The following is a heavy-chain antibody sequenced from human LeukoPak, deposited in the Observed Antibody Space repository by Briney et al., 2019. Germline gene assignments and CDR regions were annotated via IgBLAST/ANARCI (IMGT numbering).Heavy chain of an antibody. CDR3: ARLPVAMPGTYSDY. Sequence: TASETLSLTCAVSGGSISNSSHYWGWIRQPPGKGLEWIGSMYYSGRTYYNPSLKSRVTISVDTSKNQFSLKLSSVTAADTAVYYCARLPVAMPGTYSDYWGQGTLVTVSS. D-gene: IGHD6-13*01. J-gene: IGHJ4*02. CDR2: MYYSGRT. V-gene: IGHV4-39*01. CDR1: GGSISNSSHY.